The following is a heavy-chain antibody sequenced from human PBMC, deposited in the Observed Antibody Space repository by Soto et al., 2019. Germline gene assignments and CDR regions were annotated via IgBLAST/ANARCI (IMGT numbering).Heavy chain of an antibody. J-gene: IGHJ6*02. CDR3: ARGKDQNSGYIGATTGYYYGMDV. CDR2: IIPIFGTA. Sequence: QVQLVQSGAEVKKPGSSVKVSCKASGGTFSSYAISWVRQAPGQGLEWMGGIIPIFGTANYAQKFQGRVTITADESTSTAYMELSSLSSEDTAVYYCARGKDQNSGYIGATTGYYYGMDVWGQGTTVTVSS. D-gene: IGHD5-12*01. V-gene: IGHV1-69*01. CDR1: GGTFSSYA.